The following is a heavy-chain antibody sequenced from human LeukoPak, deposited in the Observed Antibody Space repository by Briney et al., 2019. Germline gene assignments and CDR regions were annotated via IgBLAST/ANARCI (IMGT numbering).Heavy chain of an antibody. CDR3: AKGAWYNWNHYFDY. D-gene: IGHD1-20*01. Sequence: GGSLKLSCTASGFTFSSYGMSWVRQAPGKGLEWVSAISSSGGSTYYADSVKGRLTISRDNSKNTLYLQMNSLRAEDTAVYYCAKGAWYNWNHYFDYWGQGTLVTVSS. V-gene: IGHV3-23*01. CDR1: GFTFSSYG. CDR2: ISSSGGST. J-gene: IGHJ4*02.